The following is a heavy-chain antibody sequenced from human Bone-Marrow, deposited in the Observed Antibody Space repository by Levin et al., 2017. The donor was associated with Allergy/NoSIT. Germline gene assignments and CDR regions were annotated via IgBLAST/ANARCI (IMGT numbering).Heavy chain of an antibody. J-gene: IGHJ1*01. CDR2: INPNTCVT. CDR1: GFTFTDYY. CDR3: ARGGARLGD. D-gene: IGHD7-27*01. Sequence: GESLKISCKTSGFTFTDYYLHWVRQAPGQGLEWMGWINPNTCVTNYAQRFQGRVTMIRDTSINTAYMELTWLKSEDTAVIDCARGGARLGDWGHGTLVTVSS. V-gene: IGHV1-2*02.